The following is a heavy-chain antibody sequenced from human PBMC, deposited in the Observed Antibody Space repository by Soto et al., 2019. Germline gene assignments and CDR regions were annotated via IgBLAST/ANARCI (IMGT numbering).Heavy chain of an antibody. CDR3: ARHPKGDLTGYYMRYYYYYMDV. CDR2: IYYSGST. Sequence: SETLSLTCTVSGGSISSYYWSWIRQPPGKGLEWIGYIYYSGSTNYNPSLKSRVTISVDTSKNQFSLKLSSVTAADTAVYYCARHPKGDLTGYYMRYYYYYMDVWGKGTTVTVSS. V-gene: IGHV4-59*08. J-gene: IGHJ6*03. CDR1: GGSISSYY. D-gene: IGHD3-9*01.